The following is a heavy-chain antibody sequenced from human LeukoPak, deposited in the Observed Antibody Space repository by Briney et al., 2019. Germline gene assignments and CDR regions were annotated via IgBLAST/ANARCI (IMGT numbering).Heavy chain of an antibody. J-gene: IGHJ4*02. D-gene: IGHD3-22*01. CDR2: ISSNGGSS. V-gene: IGHV3-64*04. Sequence: PGGSLRLSCSASGFTFSAYAMYWVRQAPGKGLEYVSGISSNGGSSFYADSVKGRFTISRDNSKNTLYLQMNSLRAEDTAVYYCAKEKYYYDSSGVFDYWGQGTLVTVSS. CDR1: GFTFSAYA. CDR3: AKEKYYYDSSGVFDY.